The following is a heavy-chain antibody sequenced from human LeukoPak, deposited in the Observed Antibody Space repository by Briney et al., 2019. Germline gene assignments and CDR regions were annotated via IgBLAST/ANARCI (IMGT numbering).Heavy chain of an antibody. J-gene: IGHJ3*02. V-gene: IGHV1-69*05. D-gene: IGHD2-2*01. CDR2: IIPIFGTA. Sequence: ASVKVSCKASGGTFSSYAISWVRQAPGQGLEWMGGIIPIFGTANYAQKFQGRVTITTDESTSTAYMELSSLRSEDTAVHYCARDCSSTSCYGGLDAFDIWGQGTMVTVSS. CDR1: GGTFSSYA. CDR3: ARDCSSTSCYGGLDAFDI.